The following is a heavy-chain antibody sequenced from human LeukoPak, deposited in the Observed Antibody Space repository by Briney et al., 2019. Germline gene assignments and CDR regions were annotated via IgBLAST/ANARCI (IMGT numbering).Heavy chain of an antibody. CDR2: INHSGST. CDR3: ARGRYDFWSGYYDYYYYYYMDV. CDR1: GGSFSGYY. Sequence: SETLSLTCPVYGGSFSGYYWSWIRQPPGKGLEWIGEINHSGSTNYNPSLKSRGTISVDTSKNQFSLKLSSVTAADTAVYYCARGRYDFWSGYYDYYYYYYMDVWGKGTTVTVSS. V-gene: IGHV4-34*01. J-gene: IGHJ6*03. D-gene: IGHD3-3*01.